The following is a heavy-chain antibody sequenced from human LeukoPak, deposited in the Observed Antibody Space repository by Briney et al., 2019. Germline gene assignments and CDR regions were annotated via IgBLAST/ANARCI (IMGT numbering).Heavy chain of an antibody. CDR3: AKGDYSNSYNY. Sequence: SVKVSCKASGGTFSSYAISWVRQAPGQGLEWMGRIIPIFGTANYAQKFQGRVTITTDESTSTAYMELSSLRSEDTAAYYCAKGDYSNSYNYWGQGTLVTVSS. D-gene: IGHD4-17*01. CDR1: GGTFSSYA. V-gene: IGHV1-69*05. J-gene: IGHJ4*02. CDR2: IIPIFGTA.